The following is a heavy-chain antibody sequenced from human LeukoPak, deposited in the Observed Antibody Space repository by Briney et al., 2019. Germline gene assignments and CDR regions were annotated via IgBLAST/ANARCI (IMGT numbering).Heavy chain of an antibody. CDR2: INPNTGDT. Sequence: GASVKVSCKASGYTFTGYYIHWVRQAPGQGLEWMGWINPNTGDTNYAQKFQGRVTMTRDTSISTAYMELTRLRSDDTAVYYCARVGWELLDLWGQGTLVTVSS. J-gene: IGHJ5*02. V-gene: IGHV1-2*02. D-gene: IGHD1-26*01. CDR3: ARVGWELLDL. CDR1: GYTFTGYY.